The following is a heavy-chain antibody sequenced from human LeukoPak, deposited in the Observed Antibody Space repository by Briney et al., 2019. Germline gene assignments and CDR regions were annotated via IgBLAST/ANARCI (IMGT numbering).Heavy chain of an antibody. V-gene: IGHV4-39*07. CDR2: IYYSAST. CDR3: TTYYYDSSGLGRFDP. D-gene: IGHD3-22*01. J-gene: IGHJ5*02. CDR1: GGSISSSSYY. Sequence: SETLSLTCTVSGGSISSSSYYWGWIRQPPGKGLEWIASIYYSASTYHNPSLKSRVTISVDTSKNQFSLKLSSVTAADTAVYYCTTYYYDSSGLGRFDPWGQGSLVTVSS.